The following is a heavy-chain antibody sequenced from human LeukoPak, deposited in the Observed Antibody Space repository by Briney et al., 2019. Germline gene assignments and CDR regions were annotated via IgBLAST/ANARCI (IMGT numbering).Heavy chain of an antibody. J-gene: IGHJ5*02. CDR2: ISYDGSNK. CDR3: ARDSAGCSSTSCYHPLDP. Sequence: GGSLRLSCAASGFTFSSYAMHWVRQAPGKGLEWVAVISYDGSNKYYADSVKGRFTISRDNSKNTLYLQMNSLRAEDTAVYYCARDSAGCSSTSCYHPLDPWGQGTLVTVSS. D-gene: IGHD2-2*01. V-gene: IGHV3-30*04. CDR1: GFTFSSYA.